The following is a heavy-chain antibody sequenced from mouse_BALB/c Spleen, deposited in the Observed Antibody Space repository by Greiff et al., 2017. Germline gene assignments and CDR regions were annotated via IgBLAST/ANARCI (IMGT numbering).Heavy chain of an antibody. CDR3: AREGYGFVDY. CDR2: ISDGGSYT. J-gene: IGHJ2*01. CDR1: GFTFSDYY. V-gene: IGHV5-4*02. D-gene: IGHD1-2*01. Sequence: DVMLVESGGGLVKPGGSLKLSCAASGFTFSDYYMYWVRQTPEKRLEWVATISDGGSYTYYPDSVKGRFTISRDNAKNNLYLQMSSLKSEDTAMYYCAREGYGFVDYWGQGTTLTVSS.